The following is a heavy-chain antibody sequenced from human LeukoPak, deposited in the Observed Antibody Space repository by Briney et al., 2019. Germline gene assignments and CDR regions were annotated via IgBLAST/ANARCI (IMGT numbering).Heavy chain of an antibody. D-gene: IGHD1-1*01. CDR1: DGSINSGDYY. Sequence: SETLSLTCTVSDGSINSGDYYWSWIRQPAGKGLEWIGRGHTSGSTNYNPSLKSRVTISVDTSKIRFSLKLSSVTAADTAVYYCAGTSRADWYFGLWGRGTLVTVSS. CDR3: AGTSRADWYFGL. CDR2: GHTSGST. V-gene: IGHV4-61*02. J-gene: IGHJ2*01.